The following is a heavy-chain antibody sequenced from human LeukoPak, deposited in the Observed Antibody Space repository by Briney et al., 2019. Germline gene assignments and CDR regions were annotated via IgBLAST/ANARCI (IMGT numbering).Heavy chain of an antibody. CDR1: GYTFTGYY. CDR2: INPNSGGT. D-gene: IGHD3-10*01. Sequence: GASEKVSCKASGYTFTGYYMHWVRQAPGQGLEWMGWINPNSGGTNYAQKFQGRVTMTRDTSISTAYMELSRLRSDDTAVYSCAREAAVGRHFDYWGQGTLATVSS. J-gene: IGHJ4*02. CDR3: AREAAVGRHFDY. V-gene: IGHV1-2*02.